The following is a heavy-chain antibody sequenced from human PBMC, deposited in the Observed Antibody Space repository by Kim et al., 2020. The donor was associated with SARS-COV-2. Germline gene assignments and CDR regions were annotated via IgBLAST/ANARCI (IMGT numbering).Heavy chain of an antibody. J-gene: IGHJ4*02. CDR2: IKSKTDGGTT. D-gene: IGHD3-16*01. CDR3: ATAGPQPGEYFDF. Sequence: GGSLRLSCEASGFSFKYTWMTWVRQAPGKGLEWVGRIKSKTDGGTTDFGAPVEGRFTISRDDPRNTVYLQMNSLRTDDTAVYYCATAGPQPGEYFDFWGQGILVTVSS. V-gene: IGHV3-15*01. CDR1: GFSFKYTW.